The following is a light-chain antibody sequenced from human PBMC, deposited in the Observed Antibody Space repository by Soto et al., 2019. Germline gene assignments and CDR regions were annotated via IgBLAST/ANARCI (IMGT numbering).Light chain of an antibody. CDR2: LGS. CDR1: QSLLHSSGCNY. CDR3: MQALQTPPT. Sequence: DIVMTQAPLSSPVTLGQPASISCRSSQSLLHSSGCNYLDWYLQKPGQSPQLLIYLGSNRASGVPDRFSGSGSGTDFTLKISRVEAEDVGVYYCMQALQTPPTFGQGTRLEFK. V-gene: IGKV2-28*01. J-gene: IGKJ5*01.